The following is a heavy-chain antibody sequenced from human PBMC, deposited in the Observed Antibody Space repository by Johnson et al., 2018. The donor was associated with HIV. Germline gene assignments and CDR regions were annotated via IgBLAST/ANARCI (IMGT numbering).Heavy chain of an antibody. J-gene: IGHJ3*02. CDR1: GFTFSSYG. CDR3: AKGDYGDYEGSDAFDI. Sequence: QMQLVESGGGVVQPGGSLRLSCAASGFTFSSYGIHWVRQAPGKGLEWVAVIWYDGSNKFYADSVRGRFTISRDNSKNTLYLQMNSLRDEDTAVYYCAKGDYGDYEGSDAFDIWGQGTMVTVSS. V-gene: IGHV3-33*06. CDR2: IWYDGSNK. D-gene: IGHD4-17*01.